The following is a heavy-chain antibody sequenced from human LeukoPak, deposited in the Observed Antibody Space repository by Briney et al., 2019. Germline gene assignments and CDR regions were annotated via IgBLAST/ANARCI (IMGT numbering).Heavy chain of an antibody. D-gene: IGHD6-13*01. CDR3: ARESSSSWTRGYYGMDV. J-gene: IGHJ6*02. CDR1: GGSISSYY. Sequence: SETLSLTCTVSGGSISSYYWSWIRQPPGKGLEWIGYIYYSGSTNYTPSLKSRVTISVDTSKNQFSLKLSSVTAADTAVYYCARESSSSWTRGYYGMDVWGQGTTVTVSS. CDR2: IYYSGST. V-gene: IGHV4-59*08.